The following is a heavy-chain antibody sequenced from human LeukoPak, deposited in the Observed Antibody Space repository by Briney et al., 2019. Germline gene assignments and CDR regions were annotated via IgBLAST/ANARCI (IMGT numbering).Heavy chain of an antibody. CDR3: ARGLGGGTRYFDY. V-gene: IGHV4-34*01. Sequence: SETLSLTCAVYGGSFSGYYWSWIRQPPGKGLEWIGEINHSGSTNYNPSLKSRATISVDTSKNQFSLKLSSVTAADTAVYYCARGLGGGTRYFDYWGQGTLVTVSS. CDR2: INHSGST. J-gene: IGHJ4*02. CDR1: GGSFSGYY. D-gene: IGHD4-23*01.